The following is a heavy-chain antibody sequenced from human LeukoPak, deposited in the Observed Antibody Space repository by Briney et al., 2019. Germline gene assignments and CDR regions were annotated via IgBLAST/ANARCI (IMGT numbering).Heavy chain of an antibody. CDR1: GFTFSLYA. D-gene: IGHD3-10*01. CDR3: ARDFSPRFV. V-gene: IGHV3-21*05. Sequence: SGGSLRLSCAASGFTFSLYAMNWVRQAPGKGLEWVSYIDSGSDDRLFADSVRGRFTISRDNAKNSLYLQMSSLRPEDTAVYYCARDFSPRFVWGQGTLVTVSS. J-gene: IGHJ4*02. CDR2: IDSGSDDR.